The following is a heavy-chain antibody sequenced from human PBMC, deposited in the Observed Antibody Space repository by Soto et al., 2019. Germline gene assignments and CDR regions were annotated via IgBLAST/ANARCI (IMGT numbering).Heavy chain of an antibody. D-gene: IGHD1-1*01. CDR2: IIPILGIA. V-gene: IGHV1-69*02. Sequence: QVQLVQSGAEVKKPGSSVKISCKASGGTFSSYTISWVRQAPGQGLEWMGRIIPILGIANYAQKFQGRVTITADKSTSTAYMELSSLRSEDTAAYYCASKLYNPDVYWGQGTLVTVSS. J-gene: IGHJ4*02. CDR3: ASKLYNPDVY. CDR1: GGTFSSYT.